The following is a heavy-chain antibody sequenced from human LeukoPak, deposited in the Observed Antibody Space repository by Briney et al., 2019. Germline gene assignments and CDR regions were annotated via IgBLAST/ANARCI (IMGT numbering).Heavy chain of an antibody. CDR2: IRSKANSYAT. V-gene: IGHV3-73*01. D-gene: IGHD6-19*01. J-gene: IGHJ4*02. CDR3: TTRHIAVAGTDDY. Sequence: GGSLRLSCAPSGFTFSGSAMHWVREASGKGLEWVGRIRSKANSYATAFAASVKGRFTISRDDSKNTAYLQMNRLKTEDTAVYYCTTRHIAVAGTDDYWGQGTLVTVSS. CDR1: GFTFSGSA.